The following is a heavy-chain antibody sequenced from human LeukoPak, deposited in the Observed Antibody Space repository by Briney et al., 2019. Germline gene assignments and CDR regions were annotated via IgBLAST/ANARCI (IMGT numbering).Heavy chain of an antibody. Sequence: ASVKVSCKASGYTFTTYYMHWVRQAPGQGLEWMGIINPSGDSTTYAQKFQGRVTLTRDTPTSTVHMELSSLKSDDTAIYYCAREVDCSGDTCYSRYFDYWGQGTLVTVSS. V-gene: IGHV1-46*01. J-gene: IGHJ4*02. D-gene: IGHD2-15*01. CDR3: AREVDCSGDTCYSRYFDY. CDR2: INPSGDST. CDR1: GYTFTTYY.